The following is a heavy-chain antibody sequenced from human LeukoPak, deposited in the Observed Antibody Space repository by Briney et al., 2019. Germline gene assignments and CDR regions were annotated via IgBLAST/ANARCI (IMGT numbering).Heavy chain of an antibody. Sequence: GESLRLSCAASGFTFSSYGMHWVRQAPGKGLEWVAFIRYDGSNKYYADSVKGRFTISRDNSKNTLYLQMKSLRAEDTAVYYCAKGGGYEAQYYYYYLDVWGKGTTVTISS. CDR1: GFTFSSYG. CDR2: IRYDGSNK. J-gene: IGHJ6*03. D-gene: IGHD5-12*01. V-gene: IGHV3-30*02. CDR3: AKGGGYEAQYYYYYLDV.